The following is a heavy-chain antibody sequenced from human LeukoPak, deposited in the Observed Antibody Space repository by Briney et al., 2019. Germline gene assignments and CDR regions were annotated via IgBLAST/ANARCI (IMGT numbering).Heavy chain of an antibody. CDR2: IYHSGST. J-gene: IGHJ4*02. V-gene: IGHV4-4*02. CDR1: GGSINSSNW. D-gene: IGHD4-23*01. CDR3: ARVSPRITTVVTGIETYYFDY. Sequence: SETLSLTCAVSGGSINSSNWWSWVRQPPGKGLEWIGEIYHSGSTNYNPSLKSRVTISVDKSKNQFSLKLSSVTAADTVVYYCARVSPRITTVVTGIETYYFDYWGQGTLVTVSS.